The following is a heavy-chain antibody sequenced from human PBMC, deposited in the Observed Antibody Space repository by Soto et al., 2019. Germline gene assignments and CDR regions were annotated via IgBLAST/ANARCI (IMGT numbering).Heavy chain of an antibody. Sequence: QVQLVQSGAEVKKPGSSVKVSCKDSGGTFSNYAFSWVRQAPGQGLDWMGTIIPIFGTTNFAQKFQGRVTMTADESTTTVYMELSSLRSDDTAVYYCARELPAGPGTFREYAFDIWGQGTTVTVSS. CDR2: IIPIFGTT. J-gene: IGHJ3*02. V-gene: IGHV1-69*15. CDR3: ARELPAGPGTFREYAFDI. D-gene: IGHD2-2*01. CDR1: GGTFSNYA.